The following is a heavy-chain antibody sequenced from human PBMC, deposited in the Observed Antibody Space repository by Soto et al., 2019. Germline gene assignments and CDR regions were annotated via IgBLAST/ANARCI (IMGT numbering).Heavy chain of an antibody. Sequence: SETLSLTCSVSGDSISTVDYFWAWIRQAPGQALEYIGYIYKSTTTYYNPSFESRVAISLDTSKSQFSLTVTSVTAADTAVYFCARGRYCLTGRCFPNWFDSWGQGTLVTVSS. V-gene: IGHV4-30-4*01. CDR3: ARGRYCLTGRCFPNWFDS. D-gene: IGHD2-15*01. CDR1: GDSISTVDYF. CDR2: IYKSTTT. J-gene: IGHJ5*01.